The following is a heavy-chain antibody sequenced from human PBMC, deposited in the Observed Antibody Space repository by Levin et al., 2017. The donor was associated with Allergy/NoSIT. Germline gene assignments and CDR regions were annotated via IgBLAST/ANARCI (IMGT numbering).Heavy chain of an antibody. J-gene: IGHJ6*02. CDR1: GNTFTSYD. D-gene: IGHD2-2*01. V-gene: IGHV1-8*01. Sequence: GESLKISCKASGNTFTSYDINWVRQATGQGLEWMGWMNPNSGNTGYTQKFQGRVTMTRNTSISTAYMELSSLRSEDTAVYYCARGVVPAAMEYYYYYGMDVWGQGTTVTVSS. CDR3: ARGVVPAAMEYYYYYGMDV. CDR2: MNPNSGNT.